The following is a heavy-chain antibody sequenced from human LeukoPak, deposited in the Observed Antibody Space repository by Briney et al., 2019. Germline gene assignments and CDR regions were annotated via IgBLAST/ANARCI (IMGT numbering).Heavy chain of an antibody. CDR2: ISAYNGNT. CDR3: ARDREYSYGNPIDY. CDR1: GYTFTSYG. V-gene: IGHV1-18*01. J-gene: IGHJ4*02. D-gene: IGHD5-18*01. Sequence: ASVKVSCKASGYTFTSYGISWVRQAPGQGLEWMGWISAYNGNTNYAQKLQGRVNMTTDTSTSTAYMELRSLRSDDTAVYYCARDREYSYGNPIDYWGQGTLVTVSS.